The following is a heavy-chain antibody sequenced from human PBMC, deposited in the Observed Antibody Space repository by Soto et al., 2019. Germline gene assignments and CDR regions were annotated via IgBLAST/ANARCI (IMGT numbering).Heavy chain of an antibody. CDR1: GFSLSSSGVG. CDR3: AHSRYYSDTRGERITRFDY. D-gene: IGHD3-22*01. J-gene: IGHJ4*02. V-gene: IGHV2-5*02. Sequence: QITLKESGPTLVKPTQTLTLTCTFSGFSLSSSGVGVGWIRQPAGKALEWLALIYWDDDKRYSPYLKSRLTITKDISQKQVVLKMTNMDPVDTATYFCAHSRYYSDTRGERITRFDYWGQGTLVTVSS. CDR2: IYWDDDK.